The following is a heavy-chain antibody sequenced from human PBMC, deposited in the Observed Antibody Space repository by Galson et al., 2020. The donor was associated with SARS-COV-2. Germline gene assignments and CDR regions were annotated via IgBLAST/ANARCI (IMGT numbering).Heavy chain of an antibody. CDR3: ARDVAEAVADPYWFDP. V-gene: IGHV3-48*01. D-gene: IGHD6-19*01. CDR2: ISSSSSTI. J-gene: IGHJ5*02. CDR1: GFTFSSYS. Sequence: GESLKISCAASGFTFSSYSMNWVRQAPGKGLEWVSYISSSSSTIYYADSVKGRFTISRDNAKNSLYLQMNSLRAEDTAVYYCARDVAEAVADPYWFDPWGQGTLVTVSS.